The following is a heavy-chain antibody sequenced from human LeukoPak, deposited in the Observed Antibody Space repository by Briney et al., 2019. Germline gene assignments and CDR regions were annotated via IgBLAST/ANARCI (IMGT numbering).Heavy chain of an antibody. J-gene: IGHJ6*01. CDR3: AGYCSSTSCPGVGYYYGMDV. CDR2: INHSGST. D-gene: IGHD2-2*01. V-gene: IGHV4-34*01. Sequence: SQTLSLTCAVYGGSFSVYYWSWIRQPPGKGLEWIGEINHSGSTNYNPSLKSRVTIAVDTSKNQFSLKLSSVTAADTAVYYCAGYCSSTSCPGVGYYYGMDVWGQGTTVTVSS. CDR1: GGSFSVYY.